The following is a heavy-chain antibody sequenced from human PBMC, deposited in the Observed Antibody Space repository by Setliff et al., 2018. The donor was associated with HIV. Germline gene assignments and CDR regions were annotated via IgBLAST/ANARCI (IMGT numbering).Heavy chain of an antibody. D-gene: IGHD3-16*01. V-gene: IGHV3-23*01. CDR1: GFTFKTYA. CDR3: AKVFAYGIDGFDI. CDR2: IGGSGVSGGGAPT. Sequence: GGSLRLSCAASGFTFKTYAMSWVRQAPGKGLEWVSAIGGSGVSGGGAPTHYAESVKGRFTISKDNSRDTLYLQMSSLREEDTAVYYCAKVFAYGIDGFDIWGQGTMVTVSS. J-gene: IGHJ3*02.